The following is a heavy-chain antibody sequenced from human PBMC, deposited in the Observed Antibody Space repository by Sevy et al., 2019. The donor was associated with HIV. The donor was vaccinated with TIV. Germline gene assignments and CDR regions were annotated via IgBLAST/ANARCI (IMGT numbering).Heavy chain of an antibody. CDR2: ISYDGSNK. V-gene: IGHV3-30*04. Sequence: GGSLRLSCAASGFTLSSYAMHWVRQAPGKGLEWVAVISYDGSNKYYADSVKGRFTISRDNSKNTLYLQMNSLRAEDTAVYYCARALFHNWFDPWGQGTLVTVSS. CDR1: GFTLSSYA. CDR3: ARALFHNWFDP. D-gene: IGHD2-21*01. J-gene: IGHJ5*02.